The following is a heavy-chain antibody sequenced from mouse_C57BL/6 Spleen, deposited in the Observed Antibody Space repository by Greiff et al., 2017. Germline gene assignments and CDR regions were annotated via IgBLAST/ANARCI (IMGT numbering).Heavy chain of an antibody. CDR2: IYPRSGNT. CDR3: AREGITTVVAPYYFDY. CDR1: GYTFTSYG. J-gene: IGHJ2*01. D-gene: IGHD1-1*01. Sequence: QLQQSLSSLSIPFASVKLSCKASGYTFTSYGISWVKQRTGQGLEWIGEIYPRSGNTYYNEKFKGKATLTADKSSSTAYMELRSLTSEDSAVYFCAREGITTVVAPYYFDYWGQGTTLTVSS. V-gene: IGHV1-81*01.